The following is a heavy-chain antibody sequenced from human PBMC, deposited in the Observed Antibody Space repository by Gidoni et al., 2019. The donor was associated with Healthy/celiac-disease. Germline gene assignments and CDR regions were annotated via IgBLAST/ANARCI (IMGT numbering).Heavy chain of an antibody. J-gene: IGHJ4*02. Sequence: EVQLLESGGGLVQPGGSLRLSWSASGFTFSSYAMSWVRQAPGKGLEWVSAISGSGGSTYYADSVKGRFTISRDNSKNTLYLQMNSLRAEDTAVYYCAKAVWAHYYDSSGYDYWGQGTLVTVSS. V-gene: IGHV3-23*01. CDR2: ISGSGGST. CDR3: AKAVWAHYYDSSGYDY. D-gene: IGHD3-22*01. CDR1: GFTFSSYA.